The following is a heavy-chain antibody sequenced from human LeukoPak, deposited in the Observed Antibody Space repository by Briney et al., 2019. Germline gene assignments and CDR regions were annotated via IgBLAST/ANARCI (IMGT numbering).Heavy chain of an antibody. CDR1: GYSISSGYY. J-gene: IGHJ4*02. D-gene: IGHD4-23*01. CDR2: IYHSGST. Sequence: PSETLSLTCAVSGYSISSGYYWGWIRQPPGKGLEWIGSIYHSGSTYYNPSLKSRVTISVDTSKSQSSLKLSSVAAADTAVYYCARGEASTVVSPYYFDYWGQGTLVTVSS. V-gene: IGHV4-38-2*01. CDR3: ARGEASTVVSPYYFDY.